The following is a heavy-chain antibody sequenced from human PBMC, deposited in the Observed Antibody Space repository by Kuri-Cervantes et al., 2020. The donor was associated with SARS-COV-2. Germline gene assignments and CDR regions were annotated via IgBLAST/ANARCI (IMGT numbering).Heavy chain of an antibody. Sequence: SQTLSLTCAVYGGSFSDFYWSWLRQPPGKGLEWIGRITHSGSTNCNPSLRSRVTISIDMSKSQFSLTLSSVATADTAVYFCAGSPVPRDDFDYWGQGSLVTVSS. CDR3: AGSPVPRDDFDY. CDR1: GGSFSDFY. CDR2: ITHSGST. V-gene: IGHV4-34*01. J-gene: IGHJ4*02. D-gene: IGHD4-17*01.